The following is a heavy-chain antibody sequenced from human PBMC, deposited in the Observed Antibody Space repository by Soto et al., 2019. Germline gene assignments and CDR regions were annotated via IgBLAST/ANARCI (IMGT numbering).Heavy chain of an antibody. CDR1: GGSFSGYY. D-gene: IGHD4-17*01. V-gene: IGHV4-34*01. J-gene: IGHJ4*02. CDR3: ARGLGLRYPFDY. CDR2: INHSGST. Sequence: SETLSLTCAVYGGSFSGYYWSWIGQPPGKGLEWIGEINHSGSTNYNPSLKSRVTISVDTSKNQFSLKLSSVTAADTAVYYCARGLGLRYPFDYWGQGTLVTVSS.